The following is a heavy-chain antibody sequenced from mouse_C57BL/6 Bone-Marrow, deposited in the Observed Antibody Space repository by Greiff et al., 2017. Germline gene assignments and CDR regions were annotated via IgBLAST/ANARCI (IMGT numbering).Heavy chain of an antibody. CDR1: GYTFTGYW. Sequence: QVTLKVSGAELMKPGASVKLSCKATGYTFTGYWIEWVKQRPGHGLEWIGEILPGSGSTNYNEKFKGKATFTADTSSNTAYMQLSSLTTEDSASYYCARPRLSGAMDYWGQGTSVTVSS. D-gene: IGHD3-2*02. V-gene: IGHV1-9*01. J-gene: IGHJ4*01. CDR3: ARPRLSGAMDY. CDR2: ILPGSGST.